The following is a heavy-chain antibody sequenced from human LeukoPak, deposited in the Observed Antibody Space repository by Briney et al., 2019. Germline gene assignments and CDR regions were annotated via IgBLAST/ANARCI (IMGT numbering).Heavy chain of an antibody. D-gene: IGHD3-3*01. CDR2: IIPIFGTS. J-gene: IGHJ4*02. V-gene: IGHV1-69*13. CDR3: ARVAPSDFWSGEFDY. CDR1: GVTFSSYS. Sequence: ASVKVSCKASGVTFSSYSISWVRQAPGQGLEWMGGIIPIFGTSNYAQKFQGRVTITADESTSTAYMEMSSLRSEDTAVYYCARVAPSDFWSGEFDYWGQGTLVTVSS.